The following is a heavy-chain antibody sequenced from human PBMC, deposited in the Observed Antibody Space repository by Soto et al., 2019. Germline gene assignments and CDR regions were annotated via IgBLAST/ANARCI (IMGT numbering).Heavy chain of an antibody. D-gene: IGHD2-2*01. Sequence: QVQLVQSGAEVKKPGSSVKVSCKASGGTFSSYTISWVRQAPGQGLEWMGRIIPILGIANYAQKLQGRVTITADKSTSTAYMELSSLRSEDTAVYYCASQGPDCSSTSCYSELDAFDIWGQGTMVTVSS. J-gene: IGHJ3*02. CDR3: ASQGPDCSSTSCYSELDAFDI. CDR2: IIPILGIA. V-gene: IGHV1-69*02. CDR1: GGTFSSYT.